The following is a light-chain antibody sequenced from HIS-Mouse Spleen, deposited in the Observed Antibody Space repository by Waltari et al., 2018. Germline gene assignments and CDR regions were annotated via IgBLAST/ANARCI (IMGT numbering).Light chain of an antibody. CDR2: EVR. CDR3: SSYTSSSTRV. CDR1: SSDVGGYNY. V-gene: IGLV2-14*01. Sequence: QSALTQPASVSGSPGQSITISCTGTSSDVGGYNYVSWYQQHPGKAPKLMIYEVRNRPSGVSNRVSGAKSGNTASLTISGLQAEDEADYYCSSYTSSSTRVFGGGTKLTVL. J-gene: IGLJ3*02.